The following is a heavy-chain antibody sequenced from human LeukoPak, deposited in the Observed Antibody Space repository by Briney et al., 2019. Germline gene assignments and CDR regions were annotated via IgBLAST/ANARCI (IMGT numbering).Heavy chain of an antibody. Sequence: SETLSLTCTVSGGSISSGGYYWSWIRQHPGKGLEWIGYIYYSGSTYYNPSLKSRVTISVDTSKNQFSLKLSSVTAADTAVYYCARALMIVEVGGRFDPWGQGTLVTVSS. J-gene: IGHJ5*02. V-gene: IGHV4-31*03. CDR1: GGSISSGGYY. CDR2: IYYSGST. CDR3: ARALMIVEVGGRFDP. D-gene: IGHD3-22*01.